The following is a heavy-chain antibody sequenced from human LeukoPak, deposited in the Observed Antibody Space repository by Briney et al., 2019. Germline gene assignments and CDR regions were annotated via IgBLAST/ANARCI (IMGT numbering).Heavy chain of an antibody. CDR1: GGSFSGYY. CDR3: ARRPLYSYGPNDY. Sequence: SETLSLTCAVYGGSFSGYYWSWIRQPPGKGLEWIGEINHSGSTNYNPSLKSRVTISVDTSKNQFSLKLSSVTAADTAVYCCARRPLYSYGPNDYWGQGTLVTVSS. V-gene: IGHV4-34*01. CDR2: INHSGST. J-gene: IGHJ4*02. D-gene: IGHD5-18*01.